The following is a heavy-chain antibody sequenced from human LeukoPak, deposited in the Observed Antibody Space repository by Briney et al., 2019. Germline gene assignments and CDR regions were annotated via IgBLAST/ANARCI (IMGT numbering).Heavy chain of an antibody. D-gene: IGHD3-22*01. Sequence: GGSLRLSCAASRFTVSDRYMSWVRQAPGKGLDWVSVIYSDGSAYYADSVKGRFTISRDNSKNTLYLQMNSLRVEDTAIYYCARESSSGFYCYFDYWGQGTLVTVSS. J-gene: IGHJ4*02. V-gene: IGHV3-53*01. CDR1: RFTVSDRY. CDR2: IYSDGSA. CDR3: ARESSSGFYCYFDY.